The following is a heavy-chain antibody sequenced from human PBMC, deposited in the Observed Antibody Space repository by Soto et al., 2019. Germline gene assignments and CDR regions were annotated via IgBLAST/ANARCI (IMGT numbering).Heavy chain of an antibody. V-gene: IGHV3-7*05. J-gene: IGHJ4*02. Sequence: EVQLVESGGGLVQPGGSLRLSCAASGFTFSTSWMSWVRRAPGKGLEWVAHMNQHGSEKYYVDSVKGRFTISGDDAKNSLYLQMNSLGAEDTAVYYCVSWAGSSYWGQGTLVTVSS. CDR1: GFTFSTSW. CDR3: VSWAGSSY. D-gene: IGHD3-10*01. CDR2: MNQHGSEK.